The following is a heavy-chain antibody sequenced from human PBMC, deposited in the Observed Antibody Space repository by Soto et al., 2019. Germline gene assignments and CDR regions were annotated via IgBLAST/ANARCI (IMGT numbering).Heavy chain of an antibody. CDR2: IYPGDSDT. V-gene: IGHV5-51*01. Sequence: PWGSLKISCKGSGYSFTSYWIGWVRQMPGKGLEWMGIIYPGDSDTRYSPSFQGQVTISADKSISTAYLQRSSLKASDTAMYYCARFFGDVTAWWYFDLWGRGTLVTVSA. D-gene: IGHD3-16*01. CDR1: GYSFTSYW. J-gene: IGHJ2*01. CDR3: ARFFGDVTAWWYFDL.